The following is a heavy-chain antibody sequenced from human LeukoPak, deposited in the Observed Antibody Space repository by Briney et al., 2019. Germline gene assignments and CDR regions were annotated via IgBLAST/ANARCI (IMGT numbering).Heavy chain of an antibody. CDR2: IYYSGST. CDR3: ARGYCSGGSCRNFFDP. J-gene: IGHJ5*02. CDR1: GGSISTYY. V-gene: IGHV4-59*01. Sequence: PSETLSLTCTVSGGSISTYYWSWIRQPPGKELEWIGYIYYSGSTNYNPSLKSRVTISVDTSRNQFSLKLSSVTAADTAAYYCARGYCSGGSCRNFFDPWGQGTLVTVSS. D-gene: IGHD2-15*01.